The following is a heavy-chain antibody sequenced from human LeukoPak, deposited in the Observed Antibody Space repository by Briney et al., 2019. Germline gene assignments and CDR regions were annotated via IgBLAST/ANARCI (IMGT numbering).Heavy chain of an antibody. Sequence: GGSQRLSCAASGFTFSSYGMHWVRQAPGKGLEGVAVIWYDGSNKYYADSVRGRFTISRDNSKNTLYLQMNSLRAEDTAVYYCARDDHGGGYYYYGMNVWGQGTTVTVSS. J-gene: IGHJ6*02. D-gene: IGHD3-16*01. CDR3: ARDDHGGGYYYYGMNV. V-gene: IGHV3-33*01. CDR1: GFTFSSYG. CDR2: IWYDGSNK.